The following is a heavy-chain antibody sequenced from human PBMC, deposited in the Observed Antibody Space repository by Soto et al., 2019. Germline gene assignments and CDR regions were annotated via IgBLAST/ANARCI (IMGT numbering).Heavy chain of an antibody. J-gene: IGHJ5*02. D-gene: IGHD3-3*01. CDR3: AKGSGPNHFNWYDP. Sequence: GGSLRLSCAASRFTFSSYALTWVRQAPGRGLEWVSGISGNGGSTYYADSVKGRFTISRDNSKNTLYLQLNSLRAEDTALYYCAKGSGPNHFNWYDPWGQGTLVTVSS. CDR1: RFTFSSYA. CDR2: ISGNGGST. V-gene: IGHV3-23*01.